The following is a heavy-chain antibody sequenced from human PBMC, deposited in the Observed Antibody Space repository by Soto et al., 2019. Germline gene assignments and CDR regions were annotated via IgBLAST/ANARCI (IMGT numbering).Heavy chain of an antibody. D-gene: IGHD5-12*01. J-gene: IGHJ6*03. CDR2: ISGSGCST. Sequence: GVSLRLSCAASGFTFSSYAMRWVRQAPGEGLEWVSAISGSGCSTYYADSVKGRFTISRDNSKNTLSLQMNSLRAEDTAVYYCAKGGWVATIAYYYYMDVWGKGTTVTVSS. CDR1: GFTFSSYA. CDR3: AKGGWVATIAYYYYMDV. V-gene: IGHV3-23*01.